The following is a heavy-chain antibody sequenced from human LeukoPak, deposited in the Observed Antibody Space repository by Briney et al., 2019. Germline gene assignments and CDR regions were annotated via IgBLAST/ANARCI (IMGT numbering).Heavy chain of an antibody. Sequence: GGSLRLSCVASGFTFSTYWTSWVRQAPGKGLEWVAYIKPDGSEKSYVDSVKGRFTISRDNAKNSLYLQMNSLRAEDTAVYSCARGHWFDPWGQGTLVTVSS. CDR2: IKPDGSEK. CDR1: GFTFSTYW. CDR3: ARGHWFDP. J-gene: IGHJ5*02. V-gene: IGHV3-7*03.